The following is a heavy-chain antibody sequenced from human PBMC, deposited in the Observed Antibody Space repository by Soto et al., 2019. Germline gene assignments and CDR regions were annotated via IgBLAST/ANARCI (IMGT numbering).Heavy chain of an antibody. CDR2: IYYSGST. CDR3: ASTYSSSWYYYYGMDV. Sequence: SETLSLTCTVSGGSISSISYYWGWIRQPPGKGLEWIGSIYYSGSTYYNPSLKSRVTISVDTSKNQFSLKLSSVTAADTAVYYCASTYSSSWYYYYGMDVWGQGTTVTVSS. V-gene: IGHV4-39*01. D-gene: IGHD6-13*01. J-gene: IGHJ6*02. CDR1: GGSISSISYY.